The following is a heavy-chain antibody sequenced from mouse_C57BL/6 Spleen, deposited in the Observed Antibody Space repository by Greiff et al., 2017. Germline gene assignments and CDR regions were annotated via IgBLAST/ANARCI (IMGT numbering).Heavy chain of an antibody. CDR3: SKGYAMDY. Sequence: LMESGAELASPGASVTLSCKASGYTFTDHIMNWVKKRPGQGLEWIGRIYPVSGDTNYNQKFMGKATFSVDRSSSTVYMVLNSLTSEDPAVYYCSKGYAMDYWGQGTSVTVSS. V-gene: IGHV1-11*01. CDR2: IYPVSGDT. J-gene: IGHJ4*01. CDR1: GYTFTDHI.